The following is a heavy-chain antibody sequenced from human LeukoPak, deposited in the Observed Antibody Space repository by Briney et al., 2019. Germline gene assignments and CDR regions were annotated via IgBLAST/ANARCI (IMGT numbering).Heavy chain of an antibody. CDR2: FDPEDGET. J-gene: IGHJ4*02. Sequence: ASVKVSCKVSGYTLTELSMHWVRQAPGKGLEWMGGFDPEDGETIYAQKFQGRVTMTEDTSTDTAYMELSSLRSEDTAVYYCATVVGLLRLFDYWGQGTLVTVSS. D-gene: IGHD1-26*01. CDR3: ATVVGLLRLFDY. CDR1: GYTLTELS. V-gene: IGHV1-24*01.